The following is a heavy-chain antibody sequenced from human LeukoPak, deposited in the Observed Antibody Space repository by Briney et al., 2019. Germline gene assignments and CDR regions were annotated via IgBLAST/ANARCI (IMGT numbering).Heavy chain of an antibody. J-gene: IGHJ4*02. CDR2: ISSSSSNT. V-gene: IGHV3-21*01. CDR1: GFTFSSST. Sequence: PGGSLRLSCAASGFTFSSSTMNWVRQAPGQGLEWVSSISSSSSNTHYADSVKGRFTISRDNAKNSLHLQMNSLRAEDTAVYYCARDRAGCSSISCYAFDYWGQGTLVTVSS. D-gene: IGHD2-2*01. CDR3: ARDRAGCSSISCYAFDY.